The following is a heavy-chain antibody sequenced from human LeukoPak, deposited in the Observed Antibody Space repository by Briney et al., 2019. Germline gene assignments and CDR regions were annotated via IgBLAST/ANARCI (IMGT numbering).Heavy chain of an antibody. CDR1: GGSNNSYY. CDR2: THPSGNT. V-gene: IGHV4-4*09. Sequence: AETLSLTCTVSGGSNNSYYWSWIRQPPGKGLEWIGYTHPSGNTNYSPSLKSRVTISIDMSRNQFSLKLSSVTAADTAVYYCARKAPKKGWFDPWGQGTLVTVSS. CDR3: ARKAPKKGWFDP. J-gene: IGHJ5*02.